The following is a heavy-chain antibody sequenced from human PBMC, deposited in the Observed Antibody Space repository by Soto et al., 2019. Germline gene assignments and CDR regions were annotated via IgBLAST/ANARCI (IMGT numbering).Heavy chain of an antibody. J-gene: IGHJ6*03. V-gene: IGHV1-18*01. CDR2: ISAYNGNT. Sequence: ASVKVSCKASGYTFTSYGISWVRQAPGQGLEWMGWISAYNGNTNYAQKLQGRVTMTTDTSTSTAYMELRSLRSDDTAVYYCARTERYCSSTSCYAMDVWGKGTTVTVSS. D-gene: IGHD2-2*01. CDR1: GYTFTSYG. CDR3: ARTERYCSSTSCYAMDV.